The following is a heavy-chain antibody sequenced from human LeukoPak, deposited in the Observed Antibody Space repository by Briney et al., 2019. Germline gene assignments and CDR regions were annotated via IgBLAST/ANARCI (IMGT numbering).Heavy chain of an antibody. D-gene: IGHD5-12*01. CDR3: AREILRDYYYYYGMDV. J-gene: IGHJ6*02. CDR1: GFTYSDYY. Sequence: PGGSLRLSCAASGFTYSDYYMSWIRQAPGKGLEWVSYISSSGSTIYYADSVKGRFTISRDNAKNPLYLQMNSLRAEDTAVYYCAREILRDYYYYYGMDVWGQGTTVTVSS. CDR2: ISSSGSTI. V-gene: IGHV3-11*01.